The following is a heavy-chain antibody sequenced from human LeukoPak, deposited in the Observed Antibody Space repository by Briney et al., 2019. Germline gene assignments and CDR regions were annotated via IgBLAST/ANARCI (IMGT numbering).Heavy chain of an antibody. J-gene: IGHJ6*02. CDR2: IYTGGST. V-gene: IGHV3-66*01. CDR1: GFTVSSSF. Sequence: GGSLRLSCAASGFTVSSSFMSWVRQAPGKRLEWVSVIYTGGSTYYADSVKGRFTISRDDSKNMVYLQMNSLRAEDTAVYFCSRDPAMTSGYGMDVWGQGTTVTISS. CDR3: SRDPAMTSGYGMDV. D-gene: IGHD4-11*01.